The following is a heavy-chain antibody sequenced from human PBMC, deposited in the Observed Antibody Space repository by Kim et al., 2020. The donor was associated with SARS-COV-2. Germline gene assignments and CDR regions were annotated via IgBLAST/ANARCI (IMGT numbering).Heavy chain of an antibody. CDR2: INPNSGGT. J-gene: IGHJ4*02. D-gene: IGHD3-16*02. CDR3: ARGGMITFGGVIVMDY. CDR1: GYTFTGYY. V-gene: IGHV1-2*04. Sequence: ASVKVSCKASGYTFTGYYMHWVRQAPGQGLEWMGWINPNSGGTNYAQKFQGWVTMTRDTSISTAYMELSRLRSDDTAVYYCARGGMITFGGVIVMDYCGQGTLVTVSS.